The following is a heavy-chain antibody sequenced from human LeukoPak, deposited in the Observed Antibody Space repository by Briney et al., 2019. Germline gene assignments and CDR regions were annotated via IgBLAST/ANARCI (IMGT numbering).Heavy chain of an antibody. CDR2: ISYDGSNK. V-gene: IGHV3-30*03. J-gene: IGHJ5*02. Sequence: GGSLRLSCAASGFTFSSYGMHWVRQAPGKGLEWVAVISYDGSNKYYADSVKGRFTISRDNSKNTLYLQMNSLRAEDTAVYYCARDLQDLRTIFGVQRPDWFDPWGQGTLVTVSS. CDR3: ARDLQDLRTIFGVQRPDWFDP. CDR1: GFTFSSYG. D-gene: IGHD3-3*01.